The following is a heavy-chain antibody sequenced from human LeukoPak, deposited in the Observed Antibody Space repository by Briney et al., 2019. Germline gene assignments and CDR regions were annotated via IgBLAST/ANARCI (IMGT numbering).Heavy chain of an antibody. V-gene: IGHV1-18*01. CDR3: ARDGYSGSYSVYYYYGMDV. CDR2: ISAYNGNT. D-gene: IGHD1-26*01. J-gene: IGHJ6*02. CDR1: GYTFTSYG. Sequence: ASVKVSCKASGYTFTSYGISWGRQAPGQGLEWMGWISAYNGNTNYAQKLQGRVTMTTDASTSTAYMELRSLRSDDTAVYYCARDGYSGSYSVYYYYGMDVWGQGTTVTVSS.